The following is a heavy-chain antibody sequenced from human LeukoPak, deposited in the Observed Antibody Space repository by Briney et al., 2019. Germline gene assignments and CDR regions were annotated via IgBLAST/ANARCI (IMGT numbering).Heavy chain of an antibody. J-gene: IGHJ3*02. V-gene: IGHV1-69*01. CDR3: ARGTAMVYDAFDI. CDR2: IIPIFGTA. Sequence: SVKVSCKASGGTFSSYAISWVRQAPGQRLEWMGGIIPIFGTANYAQKFQGRVTITADESTSTAYMELRSLRSDDTAVYYCARGTAMVYDAFDIWGQGTMVTVSS. D-gene: IGHD5-18*01. CDR1: GGTFSSYA.